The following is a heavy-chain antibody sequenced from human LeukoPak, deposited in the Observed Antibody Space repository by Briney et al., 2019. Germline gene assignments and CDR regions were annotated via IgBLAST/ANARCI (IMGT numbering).Heavy chain of an antibody. D-gene: IGHD4-17*01. V-gene: IGHV3-69-1*02. CDR2: ISSGA. CDR1: AFTFSDYS. Sequence: PGGSLRLSCAASAFTFSDYSMNWVRQAPGKGLEWVSSISSGAYSADSVKGRFTISRDNAKNSLYLQVNSLRAEDTAVYYCARGRGDYGSYYMDVWGKGTTVTVSS. CDR3: ARGRGDYGSYYMDV. J-gene: IGHJ6*03.